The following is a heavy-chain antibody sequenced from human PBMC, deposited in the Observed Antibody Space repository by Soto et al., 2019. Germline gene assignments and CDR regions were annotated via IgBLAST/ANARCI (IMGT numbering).Heavy chain of an antibody. CDR1: GYTLTELS. J-gene: IGHJ3*02. V-gene: IGHV1-24*01. CDR3: ATVRGDYCTNGVCYRNAFDI. CDR2: FDPEDGET. D-gene: IGHD2-8*01. Sequence: ASVKVSCTVSGYTLTELSMHWVRQAPGKGLEWMGGFDPEDGETIYAQKFQGRVTMTEDTSTDTAYMELSSLRSEDTAVYYCATVRGDYCTNGVCYRNAFDIWGQGTIVTVSS.